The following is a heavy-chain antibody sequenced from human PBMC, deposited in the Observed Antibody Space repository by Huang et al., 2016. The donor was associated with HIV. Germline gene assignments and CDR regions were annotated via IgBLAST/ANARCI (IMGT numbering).Heavy chain of an antibody. CDR1: RGSLSGYY. CDR3: AREVMTSFGGPFDP. V-gene: IGHV4-34*01. J-gene: IGHJ5*02. Sequence: QVQLYQWGAGLLRPSETLSLTCAVYRGSLSGYYWSWIRQSPAKGLEWIGEINYRGTINYNPSLKSRVTISVDTSKKQLSLKLKSVTAADTAVYYCAREVMTSFGGPFDPWGQGTLVAVSS. CDR2: INYRGTI. D-gene: IGHD3-16*01.